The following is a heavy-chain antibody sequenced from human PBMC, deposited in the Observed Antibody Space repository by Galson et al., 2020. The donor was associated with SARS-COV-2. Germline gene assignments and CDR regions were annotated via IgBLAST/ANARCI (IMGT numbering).Heavy chain of an antibody. V-gene: IGHV1-18*01. Sequence: ASVKVSCKASGYTFTSYGISWVRQAPGQGLEWMGWISAYNGNTNYAQKLQGRVTMTTDTSTSTAYMELRSLRSDDTAVYYCARDCGGDCHPVYYYYGMDVWGQGTTVTVSS. CDR1: GYTFTSYG. D-gene: IGHD2-21*02. J-gene: IGHJ6*02. CDR3: ARDCGGDCHPVYYYYGMDV. CDR2: ISAYNGNT.